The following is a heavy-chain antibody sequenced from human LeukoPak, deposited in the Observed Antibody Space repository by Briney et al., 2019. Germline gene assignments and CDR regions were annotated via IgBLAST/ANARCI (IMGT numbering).Heavy chain of an antibody. CDR1: GGSISSYY. D-gene: IGHD5-24*01. CDR2: IYYSGST. CDR3: ARQPDGSPDAGYFDY. Sequence: SETLSLTCTVSGGSISSYYWSWIRQPPGKGLEWIGYIYYSGSTNYNPSLKSRVTISVDTSKNQFSLKLSSVTAADTAVYYCARQPDGSPDAGYFDYWGQETLVTVSS. J-gene: IGHJ4*02. V-gene: IGHV4-59*08.